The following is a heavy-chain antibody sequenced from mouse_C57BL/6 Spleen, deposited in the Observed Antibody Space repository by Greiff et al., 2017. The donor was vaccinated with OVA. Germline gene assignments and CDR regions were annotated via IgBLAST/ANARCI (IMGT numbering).Heavy chain of an antibody. J-gene: IGHJ2*01. CDR1: GFTFSSYA. Sequence: EVKLMESGGGLVKPGGSLKLSCAASGFTFSSYAMSWVRQTPEKRLEWVATISDGGSYTYSPDNVKGRFTISRDNAKNNLYLQMSHLKSEDTAMYYCARSQLRLYYYWGQGTTLTVSS. D-gene: IGHD1-1*01. CDR3: ARSQLRLYYY. CDR2: ISDGGSYT. V-gene: IGHV5-4*03.